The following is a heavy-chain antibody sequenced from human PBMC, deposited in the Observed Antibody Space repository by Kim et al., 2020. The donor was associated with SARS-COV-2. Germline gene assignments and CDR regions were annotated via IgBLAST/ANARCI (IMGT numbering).Heavy chain of an antibody. CDR3: ASSSVDYDYIWGSYRLNWFDT. CDR2: INAGNGNT. Sequence: ASVKVSCKASGYTFTSYAMHWVRQAPGQRLEWMGWINAGNGNTKYSQKFQGRVTITRDTSASTAYMELSSLRSEDTAVYYSASSSVDYDYIWGSYRLNWFDTWGQGTLVTVSS. V-gene: IGHV1-3*01. J-gene: IGHJ5*02. CDR1: GYTFTSYA. D-gene: IGHD3-16*02.